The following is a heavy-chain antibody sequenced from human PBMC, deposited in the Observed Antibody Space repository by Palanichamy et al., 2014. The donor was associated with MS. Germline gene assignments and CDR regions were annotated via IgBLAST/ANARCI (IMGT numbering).Heavy chain of an antibody. V-gene: IGHV3-48*02. D-gene: IGHD1-26*01. CDR2: ISSSSSTI. CDR1: GFTFDSYS. CDR3: ARYSGRMGAFDI. J-gene: IGHJ3*02. Sequence: EVQLVESGGGLVQPGGSLRLSCAASGFTFDSYSMNWVRQAPGKGLEWVSYISSSSSTIYYADPVKGRCTHSRDNAKNLLYLQMNSLRDEDTAMYYCARYSGRMGAFDIWGQGTMVSVSS.